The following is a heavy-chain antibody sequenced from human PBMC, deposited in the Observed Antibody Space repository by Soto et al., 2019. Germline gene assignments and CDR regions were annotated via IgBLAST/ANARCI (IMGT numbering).Heavy chain of an antibody. CDR1: GGSISSGDYY. CDR3: ARAARDYQPTRPPTHFPY. CDR2: IYYSGSA. Sequence: SETLSLTCTVSGGSISSGDYYWSWIRQHPGKGLEWIGYIYYSGSAFYSPSLKSRVTISVDTSKNQFSLKLRSVTAADTAVYYCARAARDYQPTRPPTHFPYWAQGTLVTVS. V-gene: IGHV4-31*03. J-gene: IGHJ4*02. D-gene: IGHD2-2*01.